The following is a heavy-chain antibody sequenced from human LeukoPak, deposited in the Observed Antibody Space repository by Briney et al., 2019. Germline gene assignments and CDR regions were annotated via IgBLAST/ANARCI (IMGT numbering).Heavy chain of an antibody. CDR3: ARGGGYCSGGSCSPMDV. V-gene: IGHV3-21*01. Sequence: GGSLRLSCAASGFTFSLYHMNWVRQAPGKGLEWVSSISTSSSHIYFANSVKGRFTISRDNAKNSLYLQMNSLTAEDTAVYYCARGGGYCSGGSCSPMDVWGKGTTVTVSS. J-gene: IGHJ6*03. D-gene: IGHD2-15*01. CDR1: GFTFSLYH. CDR2: ISTSSSHI.